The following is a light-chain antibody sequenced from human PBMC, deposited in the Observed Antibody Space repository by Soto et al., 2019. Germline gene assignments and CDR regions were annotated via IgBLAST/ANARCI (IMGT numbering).Light chain of an antibody. CDR2: NVN. Sequence: QSALTQPRSVSGSPGQSVTISCTGSISNVGGYNYVSWYQQHPDEAPQLIIYNVNKRPSGVPDRFSGSKSGNTASLTISWLQAEDEADYYCCSYGGTVVFGGGTKVTVL. CDR1: ISNVGGYNY. V-gene: IGLV2-11*01. CDR3: CSYGGTVV. J-gene: IGLJ2*01.